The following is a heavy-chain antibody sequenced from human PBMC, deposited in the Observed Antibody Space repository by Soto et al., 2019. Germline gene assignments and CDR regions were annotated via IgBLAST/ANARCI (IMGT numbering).Heavy chain of an antibody. CDR2: IYPGTSDT. J-gene: IGHJ4*01. D-gene: IGHD6-19*01. V-gene: IGHV5-51*01. CDR3: ARQPALDPVDL. Sequence: GESLKISCEGTRSNVVTQCIGWMRQVPVEGIECMCIIYPGTSDTVYSPAFQGLFIISVDKAISTTYLQCTTLQVSDTAMYYCARQPALDPVDLWGQASLVIVSS. CDR1: RSNVVTQC.